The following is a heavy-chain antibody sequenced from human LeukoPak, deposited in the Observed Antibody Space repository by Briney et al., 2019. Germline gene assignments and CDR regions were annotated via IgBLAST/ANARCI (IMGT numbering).Heavy chain of an antibody. CDR3: ARGYCSSTSCYKWWAFDI. CDR1: GFTVSSNY. V-gene: IGHV3-66*02. J-gene: IGHJ3*02. CDR2: IYSGGST. D-gene: IGHD2-2*02. Sequence: PGGSLRLSCAASGFTVSSNYMSWVRQAPGKGLEWVSVIYSGGSTYYADSVKGRFTICRDNSKNTLYLQMNSLRAEDTAVYYCARGYCSSTSCYKWWAFDIWGQGTMVTVSS.